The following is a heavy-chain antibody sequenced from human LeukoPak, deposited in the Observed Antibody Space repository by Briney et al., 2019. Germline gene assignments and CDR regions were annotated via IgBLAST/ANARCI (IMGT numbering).Heavy chain of an antibody. CDR1: GFTFSSYA. V-gene: IGHV3-23*01. Sequence: GGSLRLSCAASGFTFSSYAMSWVRQAPGKGLGWVSTINGGGVNTHYADSVGGRFTISRDNSKNTLFLQMNSLRDEDTAVYYCAKDLYSNYGPADYWGQGNLVTVSS. J-gene: IGHJ4*02. CDR3: AKDLYSNYGPADY. CDR2: INGGGVNT. D-gene: IGHD4-11*01.